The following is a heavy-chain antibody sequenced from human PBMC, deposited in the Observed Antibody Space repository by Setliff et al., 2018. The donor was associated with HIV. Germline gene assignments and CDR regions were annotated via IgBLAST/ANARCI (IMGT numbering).Heavy chain of an antibody. CDR1: GYIFSGYY. Sequence: GASVKVSCKASGYIFSGYYLHWVRQAPGQGLEWMGWINPKSGGTNSALKFQGRVTMTRDTSISTAYMELSRLTSEDTAVYYCARGNGVGGVVITGCLDVWGKGTTVTVSS. V-gene: IGHV1-2*02. CDR2: INPKSGGT. D-gene: IGHD3-10*01. J-gene: IGHJ6*04. CDR3: ARGNGVGGVVITGCLDV.